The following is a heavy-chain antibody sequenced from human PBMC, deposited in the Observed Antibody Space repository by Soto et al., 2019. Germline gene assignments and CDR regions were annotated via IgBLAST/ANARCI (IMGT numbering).Heavy chain of an antibody. J-gene: IGHJ6*02. CDR3: ARDGTAVTTGYYGLDV. CDR1: GGSITNYY. CDR2: IYYSGST. D-gene: IGHD2-2*01. V-gene: IGHV4-59*01. Sequence: SETLSLTCTVSGGSITNYYWSWIRQSPGKGLEWIGFIYYSGSTNYSPPLKSRVTISVSTSKNQFSLKMTSVTAADTGVYYCARDGTAVTTGYYGLDVWGQGTTVTVSS.